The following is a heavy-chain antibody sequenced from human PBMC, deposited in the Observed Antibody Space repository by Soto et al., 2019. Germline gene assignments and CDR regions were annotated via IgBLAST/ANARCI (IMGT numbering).Heavy chain of an antibody. CDR1: GGSISRGAYF. J-gene: IGHJ4*02. V-gene: IGHV4-31*03. CDR3: ARGGPVSVSPAWQLLGYFDY. Sequence: QVHLQESGPGQVRPSQTLSLSCSVSGGSISRGAYFWTWIRQFPGKGLEWIAYISYTGATYYNPSLKSRFTIFADTSKNQFSLKLNSVTSADTAVYYCARGGPVSVSPAWQLLGYFDYWGQGTLVTVSS. D-gene: IGHD2-15*01. CDR2: ISYTGAT.